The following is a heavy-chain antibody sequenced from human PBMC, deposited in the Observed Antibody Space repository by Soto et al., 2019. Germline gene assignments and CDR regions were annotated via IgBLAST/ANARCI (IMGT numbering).Heavy chain of an antibody. J-gene: IGHJ4*02. CDR2: INTGNDNT. Sequence: QVQLVQSGAEVERPGASVKISCKASGYIFTNYALHWVRQAPGQRPEWMGWINTGNDNTKYSQNFQGRVTITKDTSANTAYMELSSLLSEDTAVYYCARGWGGVPVAGTRLDFWGQGTLVTVSS. CDR3: ARGWGGVPVAGTRLDF. V-gene: IGHV1-3*04. CDR1: GYIFTNYA. D-gene: IGHD6-13*01.